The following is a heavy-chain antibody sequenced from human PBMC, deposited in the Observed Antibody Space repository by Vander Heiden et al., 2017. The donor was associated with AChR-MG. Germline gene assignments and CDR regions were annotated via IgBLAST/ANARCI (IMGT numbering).Heavy chain of an antibody. CDR3: AKDSRGCCMDV. V-gene: IGHV4-59*01. J-gene: IGHJ6*02. CDR1: GGPLRTYY. CDR2: IHDSGHT. D-gene: IGHD3-22*01. Sequence: QVQLQESGPGLVKPSETLSLLCTFPGGPLRTYYWGWIRPPPGKGLEWIGYIHDSGHTNYNSSLKRRVSISVDTSKTQFSLRLRSVTAADTAVYYCAKDSRGCCMDVWGQGITVTVSS.